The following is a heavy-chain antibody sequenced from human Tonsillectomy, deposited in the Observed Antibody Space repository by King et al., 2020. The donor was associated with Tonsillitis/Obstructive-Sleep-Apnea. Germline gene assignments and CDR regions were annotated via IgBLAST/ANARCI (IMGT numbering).Heavy chain of an antibody. CDR1: GYTFTSYR. CDR3: ARDIKLSKRRDAFDM. V-gene: IGHV1-46*01. D-gene: IGHD1-1*01. CDR2: INPSGGAT. J-gene: IGHJ3*02. Sequence: QLVQSGAEVKKPGASVKLSCKASGYTFTSYRIHWVRQAPGQGPEWMGIINPSGGATKYAQNFQGRVTMTRDTSTSTVYMELSSPRSEDTAVYYCARDIKLSKRRDAFDMWGQGTMVTVSS.